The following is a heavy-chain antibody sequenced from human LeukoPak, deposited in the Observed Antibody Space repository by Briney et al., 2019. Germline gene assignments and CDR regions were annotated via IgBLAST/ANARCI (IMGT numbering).Heavy chain of an antibody. CDR3: ARERMYSGSGSTYPYYDY. J-gene: IGHJ4*02. CDR1: GVIFRSCW. V-gene: IGHV3-7*01. Sequence: GGSLRLSCVASGVIFRSCWMSWVRESPGKGLGWVANIKPDGSEKYYVDSVRGRFTISRDNAKNALYLEMNSLRVGDTAVYYCARERMYSGSGSTYPYYDYWGQGTLVTVSS. D-gene: IGHD3-10*01. CDR2: IKPDGSEK.